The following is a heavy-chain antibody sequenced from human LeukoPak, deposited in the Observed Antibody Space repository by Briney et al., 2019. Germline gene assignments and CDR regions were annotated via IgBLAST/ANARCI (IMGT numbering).Heavy chain of an antibody. CDR2: IYYSGST. D-gene: IGHD3-10*01. V-gene: IGHV4-31*03. Sequence: PSETLSLTCTVSGGSISSGGYYWSWLRQHPGKGLEWIGYIYYSGSTYYNPSLKSRVTISVDTSKNQFSLKLSSVTAADTAVYYCARAAARITMVRGPPYYFDYWGQGTLVTVSS. CDR3: ARAAARITMVRGPPYYFDY. J-gene: IGHJ4*02. CDR1: GGSISSGGYY.